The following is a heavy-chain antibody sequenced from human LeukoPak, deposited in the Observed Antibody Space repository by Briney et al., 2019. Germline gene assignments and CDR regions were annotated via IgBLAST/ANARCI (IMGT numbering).Heavy chain of an antibody. D-gene: IGHD2-15*01. CDR2: ISAYNGNT. CDR1: GYTFTSYG. Sequence: ASVKVSCKASGYTFTSYGISWVQQAPGQGLEWMGWISAYNGNTNYAQKLQGRVTMTTDTSTSTAYMELRSLRSDDTAVYYCARWGPDIVVVVAADRWFDPWGQGTLVTVSS. CDR3: ARWGPDIVVVVAADRWFDP. J-gene: IGHJ5*02. V-gene: IGHV1-18*01.